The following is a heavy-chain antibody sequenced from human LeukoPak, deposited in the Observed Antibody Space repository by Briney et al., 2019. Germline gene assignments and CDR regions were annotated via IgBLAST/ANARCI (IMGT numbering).Heavy chain of an antibody. Sequence: PSETLSLTCTVSTGSISSYYCSWIRHPPGKALEWIGYIYYTGSTYYNPSLKSRVTISVDTSKNQFSLKLSSVTAADTAVYYCATGSPLPLDFWGQGTLVTVSS. CDR2: IYYTGST. D-gene: IGHD1-1*01. V-gene: IGHV4-59*08. J-gene: IGHJ4*02. CDR1: TGSISSYY. CDR3: ATGSPLPLDF.